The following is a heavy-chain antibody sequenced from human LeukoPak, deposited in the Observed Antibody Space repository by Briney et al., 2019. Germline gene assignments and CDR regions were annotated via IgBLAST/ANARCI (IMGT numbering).Heavy chain of an antibody. CDR2: ITSIGSST. Sequence: PGGSLRLSCSASGFTFSSYIMHWVRQAPGKGLEYVSAITSIGSSTYYADSVKGRFTISRDNSKNPLYLQMSSLRPEDTAVYYCVKDDSYYYGSGSANDWGQGTLVTVSS. CDR3: VKDDSYYYGSGSAND. J-gene: IGHJ4*02. D-gene: IGHD3-10*01. CDR1: GFTFSSYI. V-gene: IGHV3-64D*06.